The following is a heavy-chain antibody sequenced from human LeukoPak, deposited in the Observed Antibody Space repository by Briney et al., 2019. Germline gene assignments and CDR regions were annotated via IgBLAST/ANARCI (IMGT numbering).Heavy chain of an antibody. CDR2: ISYDGSDE. CDR3: AKEGFDS. CDR1: GFTFSSYT. J-gene: IGHJ4*02. V-gene: IGHV3-30*04. Sequence: PGGSLRLSCAASGFTFSSYTMHWVRQTPGKGLEWVAVISYDGSDEYYADSVKGRFTISRDNSKNTLYLHMNSLRAEDTAVYYCAKEGFDSWGQGTLVTVSS.